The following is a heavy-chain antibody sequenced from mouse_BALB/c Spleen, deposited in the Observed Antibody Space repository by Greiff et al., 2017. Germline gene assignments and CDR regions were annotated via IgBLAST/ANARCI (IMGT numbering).Heavy chain of an antibody. D-gene: IGHD1-1*01. J-gene: IGHJ3*01. Sequence: VKLQESGAELAKPGASVKMSCKASGYTFTSYWMHWVKQRPGQGLEWIGYINPSTGYTEYNQKFKDKATLTADKSSSTAYMQLSSLTSEDSAVYYCAIYYGSSYGAYWGQGTLVTVSA. CDR2: INPSTGYT. V-gene: IGHV1-7*01. CDR3: AIYYGSSYGAY. CDR1: GYTFTSYW.